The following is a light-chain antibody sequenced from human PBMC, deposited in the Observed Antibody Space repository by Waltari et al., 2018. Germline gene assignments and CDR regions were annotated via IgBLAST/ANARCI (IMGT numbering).Light chain of an antibody. CDR2: YNS. J-gene: IGLJ1*01. Sequence: SYVLTQPPSVSVAPGQTARITCGGDKIGSKSVHWYQQEPGQAPVEVIYYNSGLPLVIPERCSGSSSGNTATLTISRVEVEDEADYFCQVWDISTDHLYVFGTGTMVTV. CDR1: KIGSKS. CDR3: QVWDISTDHLYV. V-gene: IGLV3-21*04.